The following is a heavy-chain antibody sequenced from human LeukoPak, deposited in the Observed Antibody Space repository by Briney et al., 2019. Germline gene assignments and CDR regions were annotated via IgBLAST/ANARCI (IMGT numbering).Heavy chain of an antibody. Sequence: ASVKVSCKASGYTFTSYDINWVRQATGQGLEWMGWTNPNSGNTGYAQKFQGRVTMTRNTSLSTAYMELSSLRSEDTAVYYCARGKSSGWLRVYYYYGMDVWGQGTTVTVSS. CDR2: TNPNSGNT. CDR1: GYTFTSYD. CDR3: ARGKSSGWLRVYYYYGMDV. D-gene: IGHD6-19*01. J-gene: IGHJ6*02. V-gene: IGHV1-8*01.